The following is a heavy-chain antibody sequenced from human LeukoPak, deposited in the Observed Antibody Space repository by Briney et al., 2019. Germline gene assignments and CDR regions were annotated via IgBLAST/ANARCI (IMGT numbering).Heavy chain of an antibody. CDR1: GFTFRGHA. CDR2: ISFDGSNE. V-gene: IGHV3-30*04. Sequence: GGSLRLSCAASGFTFRGHAIHWVRQAPGKGLEWVAVISFDGSNESYADSVKGRFTISRDNSKRMVDLQMNSLGAEDTAVYYCARDGWQNYNDYYYMDVWGKGTTVTVSS. J-gene: IGHJ6*03. CDR3: ARDGWQNYNDYYYMDV. D-gene: IGHD6-19*01.